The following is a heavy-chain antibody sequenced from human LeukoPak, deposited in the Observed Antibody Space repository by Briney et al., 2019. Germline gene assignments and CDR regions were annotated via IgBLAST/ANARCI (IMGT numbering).Heavy chain of an antibody. CDR3: ARDHYDSSGFYPTKHYYGLDV. J-gene: IGHJ6*02. D-gene: IGHD3-22*01. Sequence: GGSLRLSCEGPGFSVSSNYMTWVREAPGKGLEWVSIIYSDDSTYYADSVRGRFTISRDNSKNTLYLQLKSLRAEDKAVYYCARDHYDSSGFYPTKHYYGLDVWGQGTTVTVSS. CDR1: GFSVSSNY. V-gene: IGHV3-66*01. CDR2: IYSDDST.